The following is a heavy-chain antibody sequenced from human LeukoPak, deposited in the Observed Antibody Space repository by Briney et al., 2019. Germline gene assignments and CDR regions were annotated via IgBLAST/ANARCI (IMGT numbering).Heavy chain of an antibody. Sequence: GGSLSLSCAASGFSFHNFGMVWVRQAPGKGLQWVAAIDPDGNDNYYADSARGRFVISRDNSKNTLYLQIYSLTVVDTAVYYCARDTDTSGNHWFFDVWGRGTLVIASS. D-gene: IGHD6-19*01. J-gene: IGHJ2*01. V-gene: IGHV3-30*12. CDR1: GFSFHNFG. CDR2: IDPDGNDN. CDR3: ARDTDTSGNHWFFDV.